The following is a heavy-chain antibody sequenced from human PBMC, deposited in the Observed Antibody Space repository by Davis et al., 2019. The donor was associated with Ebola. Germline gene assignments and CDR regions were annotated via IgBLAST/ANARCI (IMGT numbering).Heavy chain of an antibody. J-gene: IGHJ4*02. CDR2: IRQDGGET. CDR3: AKDGVAAASDY. CDR1: GFTFTRAW. Sequence: PGGPLRLSCAASGFTFTRAWMTWPRYALGTGLERVANIRQDGGETYYLDSVRGRFTISRDNAKNSLFLQMNSLRPEETAVYYCAKDGVAAASDYWGQGTLVTVSS. V-gene: IGHV3-7*03. D-gene: IGHD2-2*01.